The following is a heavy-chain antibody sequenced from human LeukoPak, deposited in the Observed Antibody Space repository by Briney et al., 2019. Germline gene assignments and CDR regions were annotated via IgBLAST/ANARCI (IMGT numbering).Heavy chain of an antibody. Sequence: PGGSLRLSCAASGFIFNNYWMHWVRQAPGKGLMWISRINSGGTITGYAGSVKGRFTISRDNAKNTLYLQMNSLRADDTALYYCARASAAGLLHDYWGQGTLVTVSS. CDR1: GFIFNNYW. V-gene: IGHV3-74*01. CDR3: ARASAAGLLHDY. D-gene: IGHD6-13*01. CDR2: INSGGTIT. J-gene: IGHJ4*02.